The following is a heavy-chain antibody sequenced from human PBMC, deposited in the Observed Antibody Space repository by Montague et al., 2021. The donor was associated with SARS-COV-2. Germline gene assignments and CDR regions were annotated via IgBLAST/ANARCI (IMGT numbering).Heavy chain of an antibody. CDR1: SGSISTYY. J-gene: IGHJ6*02. CDR2: VYYSGST. V-gene: IGHV4-59*01. CDR3: ASGADDCYYAMDV. D-gene: IGHD3-10*01. Sequence: SETLSLTCTVSSGSISTYYWSWIRQPPGKGLEWMGYVYYSGSTNYNPSLKSRVTISVDTYKNQFSLKLRSVTAADTAVYYCASGADDCYYAMDVWGQGTTVTVSS.